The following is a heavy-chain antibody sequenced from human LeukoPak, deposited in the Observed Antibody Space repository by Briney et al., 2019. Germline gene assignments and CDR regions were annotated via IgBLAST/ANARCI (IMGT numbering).Heavy chain of an antibody. Sequence: GGSLRLSCAASGFTFRSSAMTWVRQAPGKGLEWVSVISGSGDSTFYADSVKGRFTISRDSSKNTVYLQMNSLRAGDTAIYYCAKGMSGSCYSGLHCWGQGTLVTVFS. V-gene: IGHV3-23*01. D-gene: IGHD2-15*01. J-gene: IGHJ4*02. CDR3: AKGMSGSCYSGLHC. CDR1: GFTFRSSA. CDR2: ISGSGDST.